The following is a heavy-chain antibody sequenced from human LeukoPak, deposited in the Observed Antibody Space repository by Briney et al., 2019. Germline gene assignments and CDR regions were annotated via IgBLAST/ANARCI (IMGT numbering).Heavy chain of an antibody. V-gene: IGHV1-69*06. D-gene: IGHD3-3*01. CDR3: ARDFTYYDFWSGYKLDY. CDR2: IIPIFGTA. J-gene: IGHJ4*02. Sequence: SVKVSCKASGGTFSSYAISWVRQAPGQGLEWMGGIIPIFGTANYAQKFQGRVTITADKSTSTAYMELSSLRSEDTAVYYCARDFTYYDFWSGYKLDYWGQGTLVTVSS. CDR1: GGTFSSYA.